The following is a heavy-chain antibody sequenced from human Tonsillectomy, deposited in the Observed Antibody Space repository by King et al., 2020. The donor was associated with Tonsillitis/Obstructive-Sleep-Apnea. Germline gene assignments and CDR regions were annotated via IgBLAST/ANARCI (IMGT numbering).Heavy chain of an antibody. V-gene: IGHV3-21*01. Sequence: VQLVESGGGLVKPGGSLRLSCAASGFTFSSYSMNWVRPAPGKGLEWVSSISSSSSYIYYADSLKGRFPISRDNAKNSLYLPMNSLRADETTVYYCARGGGSTSYMWEGYYYYYYMDVWGKGTTVTVSS. CDR1: GFTFSSYS. J-gene: IGHJ6*03. CDR3: ARGGGSTSYMWEGYYYYYYMDV. D-gene: IGHD2-2*01. CDR2: ISSSSSYI.